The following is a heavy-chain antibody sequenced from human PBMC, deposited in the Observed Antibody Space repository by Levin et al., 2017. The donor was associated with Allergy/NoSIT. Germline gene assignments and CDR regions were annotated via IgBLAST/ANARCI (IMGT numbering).Heavy chain of an antibody. Sequence: PGGSLRLPCAASGFTFSSYSMNWVRQAPGKGLEWVSSISSSSSYIYYADSVKGRFTISRDNAKNSLYLHMNSLRAEDTAVYYCARGRPSHVGDYYFDYWGQGTLVTVSS. J-gene: IGHJ4*02. CDR2: ISSSSSYI. CDR1: GFTFSSYS. V-gene: IGHV3-21*01. D-gene: IGHD2-15*01. CDR3: ARGRPSHVGDYYFDY.